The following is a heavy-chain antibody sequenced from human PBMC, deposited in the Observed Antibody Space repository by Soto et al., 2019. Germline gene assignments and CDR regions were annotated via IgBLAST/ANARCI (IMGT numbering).Heavy chain of an antibody. Sequence: SVKVSCKASGGTFSSYAISWVRQAPGQGLEWMGGIIPIFGTANYAQKFQGRVTITADESTSTAYMELSSLRSEDTAVYYCASRTRQVPADPYYYYGMDVWGQGTTVTVSS. CDR2: IIPIFGTA. J-gene: IGHJ6*02. V-gene: IGHV1-69*13. CDR1: GGTFSSYA. CDR3: ASRTRQVPADPYYYYGMDV. D-gene: IGHD2-2*01.